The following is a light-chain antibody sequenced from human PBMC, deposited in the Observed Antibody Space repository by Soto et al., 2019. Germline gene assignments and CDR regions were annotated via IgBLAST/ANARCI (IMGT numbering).Light chain of an antibody. J-gene: IGLJ2*01. CDR1: SGHSTYA. Sequence: QLVLTQSPSASASLGASVKLTCTLSSGHSTYAIAWHQHHPEKGPRYLMKLNSDGSHKKGDGIPDRFSGSSSGAERYLTISSLQSEDEADYYCQTWGTGIHVVFGGGTKLTVL. CDR3: QTWGTGIHVV. CDR2: LNSDGSH. V-gene: IGLV4-69*01.